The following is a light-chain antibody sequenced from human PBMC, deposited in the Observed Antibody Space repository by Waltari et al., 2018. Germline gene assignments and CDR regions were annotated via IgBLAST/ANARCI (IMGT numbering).Light chain of an antibody. J-gene: IGLJ2*01. V-gene: IGLV3-21*02. Sequence: SYVLTQPHSVSVAPGQTASLTCGGHHIGVTRAPWDQQKPGQAPVVVVFDDSDRPSGSPERFSGANSGNTATLTISRVEGGDEADYFCQVWDSSGDLLVIFGGGTKLTVL. CDR2: DDS. CDR3: QVWDSSGDLLVI. CDR1: HIGVTR.